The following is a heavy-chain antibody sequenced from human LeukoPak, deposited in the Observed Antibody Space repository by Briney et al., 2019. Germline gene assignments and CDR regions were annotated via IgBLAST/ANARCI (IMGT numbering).Heavy chain of an antibody. V-gene: IGHV4-4*07. CDR1: GGSISSYY. Sequence: SETLSLTCTVSGGSISSYYWSWIRQPAGKGLEWIGRIYTSGSTNYNPSLKSRVTMSVDTSKNQFSLKLSSVTAADTAVYYCARGDRNIVGATGYAFDIWGQGTMVTVSS. D-gene: IGHD1-26*01. CDR2: IYTSGST. J-gene: IGHJ3*02. CDR3: ARGDRNIVGATGYAFDI.